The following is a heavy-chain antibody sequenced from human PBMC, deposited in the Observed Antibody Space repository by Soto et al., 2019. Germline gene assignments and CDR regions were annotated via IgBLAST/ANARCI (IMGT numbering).Heavy chain of an antibody. Sequence: LEMLCLPWTVSGGSISSHYWSWIRQPPGKGLEWIGYIYYSGSTNYNPSLKSRVTISVDTSKNQFSLKLNSMTAADTAVYYCARHNYGSGSTYFDYWGQGTLVTVSS. D-gene: IGHD3-10*01. V-gene: IGHV4-59*08. CDR1: GGSISSHY. J-gene: IGHJ4*02. CDR2: IYYSGST. CDR3: ARHNYGSGSTYFDY.